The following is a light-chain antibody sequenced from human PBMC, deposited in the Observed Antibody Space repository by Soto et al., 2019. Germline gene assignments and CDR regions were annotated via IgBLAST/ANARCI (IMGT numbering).Light chain of an antibody. CDR3: SSYAGSNNYV. J-gene: IGLJ1*01. V-gene: IGLV2-8*01. CDR1: SSDDGGYNV. Sequence: QSVLTQPPSASGSPGQSVTISCTGTSSDDGGYNVVSWYQQHPGKAPKLMIYEVSKRPSGVPDRFSGSKSGNTASLTVSGLQAEDEADYYCSSYAGSNNYVFGTGTKVTVL. CDR2: EVS.